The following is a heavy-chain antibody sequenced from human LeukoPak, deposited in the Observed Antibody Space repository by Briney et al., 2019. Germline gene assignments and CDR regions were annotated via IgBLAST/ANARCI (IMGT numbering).Heavy chain of an antibody. Sequence: GGALTLSCATCGFTFSSYGMLWVRQAPARGLAGVAVIWSAGTNKYYVDSVKGRFTISRDNSKNTLYLQMNSLRAEDTAVYYCARDHGSSGWYLDALDIWGRGTMVTVSS. J-gene: IGHJ3*02. CDR3: ARDHGSSGWYLDALDI. V-gene: IGHV3-33*01. D-gene: IGHD6-19*01. CDR2: IWSAGTNK. CDR1: GFTFSSYG.